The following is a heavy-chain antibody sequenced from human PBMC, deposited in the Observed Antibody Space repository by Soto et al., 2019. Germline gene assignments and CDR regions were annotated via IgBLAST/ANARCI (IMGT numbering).Heavy chain of an antibody. V-gene: IGHV3-23*01. J-gene: IGHJ6*02. CDR3: AKGKLGYCSGGSCYYNGLDV. Sequence: GGSLRLSCAASGFTFSSYAMSWVRQAPGKGLEWVSTISGSGYSTYYADSVKGRFNISRDNSKNTLYLQMNSLRAEDTALYYCAKGKLGYCSGGSCYYNGLDVWGQGTTVTVSS. CDR1: GFTFSSYA. D-gene: IGHD2-15*01. CDR2: ISGSGYST.